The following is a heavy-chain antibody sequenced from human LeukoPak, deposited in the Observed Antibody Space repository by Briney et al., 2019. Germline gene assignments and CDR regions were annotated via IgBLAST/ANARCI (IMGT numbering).Heavy chain of an antibody. J-gene: IGHJ4*02. V-gene: IGHV4-61*05. Sequence: PSETLSLTCTVSGGSISSSSYYWGWIRQPPGKGLEWIGYIYYSGSTNYNPSLKSRVTISVDTSKNQFSLKLSSVTAADTAVYYCARTPRTSSGSYRSYYFDYWGQGTLVTVSS. D-gene: IGHD1-26*01. CDR2: IYYSGST. CDR3: ARTPRTSSGSYRSYYFDY. CDR1: GGSISSSSYY.